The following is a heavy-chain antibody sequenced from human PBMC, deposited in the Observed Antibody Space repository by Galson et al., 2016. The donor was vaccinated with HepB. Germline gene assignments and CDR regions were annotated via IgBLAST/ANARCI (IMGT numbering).Heavy chain of an antibody. CDR3: ARDGRDYTGSYYPPFDY. Sequence: SVKVSCKASGYTFISFGITWMRQAPGQGLEWMGWISPDNGKTKYAQKFQGRVTMTTDTGSGTAYMDLRSLRSDDTAVYFCARDGRDYTGSYYPPFDYWGQGTLVTVSS. V-gene: IGHV1-18*01. D-gene: IGHD1-26*01. CDR1: GYTFISFG. J-gene: IGHJ4*02. CDR2: ISPDNGKT.